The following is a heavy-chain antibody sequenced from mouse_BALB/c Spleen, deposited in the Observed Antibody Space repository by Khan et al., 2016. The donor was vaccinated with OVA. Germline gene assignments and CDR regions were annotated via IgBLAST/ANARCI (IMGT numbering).Heavy chain of an antibody. CDR2: INPSTDYT. CDR1: GYTFTSYW. CDR3: VCDGSISAWFTY. D-gene: IGHD1-1*01. Sequence: VQLQESGAELAKPGASVKMSCKASGYTFTSYWMHWVKQRPGQGLEWIGYINPSTDYTEYTQKFKDKATLTVDKSSSTAYMQLTSLTSEDSAVSFCVCDGSISAWFTYWGQGTLVTVSA. J-gene: IGHJ3*01. V-gene: IGHV1-7*01.